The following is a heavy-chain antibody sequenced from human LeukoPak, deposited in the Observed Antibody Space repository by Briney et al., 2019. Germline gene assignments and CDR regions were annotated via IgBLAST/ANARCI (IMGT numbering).Heavy chain of an antibody. J-gene: IGHJ3*02. D-gene: IGHD6-13*01. CDR1: GGSISGSSYY. CDR2: IYYSGST. V-gene: IGHV4-39*02. Sequence: PSETLSLTCTVSGGSISGSSYYWGWIRQPPGKGLEWIGSIYYSGSTYYNPSLKSRVTISVDTSKNQFSLKLSSVTAADTAVYYCARDPRYTNSWYPGAFDIWGQGTMVAVSS. CDR3: ARDPRYTNSWYPGAFDI.